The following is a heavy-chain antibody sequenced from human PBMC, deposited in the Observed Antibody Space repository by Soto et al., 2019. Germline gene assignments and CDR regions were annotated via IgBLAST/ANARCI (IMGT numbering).Heavy chain of an antibody. J-gene: IGHJ4*02. Sequence: QVQLQESGPGLVKPSETQSLTCTVSGGSISSYYWSWIRQPPGKGLEWIGYIYYSGSTNYNPSLKSRVTISVDTSKNQFSLKLSSVTAADTAVYYCARGAVTPVDYWGQGTLVTVSS. CDR1: GGSISSYY. CDR3: ARGAVTPVDY. CDR2: IYYSGST. D-gene: IGHD4-4*01. V-gene: IGHV4-59*01.